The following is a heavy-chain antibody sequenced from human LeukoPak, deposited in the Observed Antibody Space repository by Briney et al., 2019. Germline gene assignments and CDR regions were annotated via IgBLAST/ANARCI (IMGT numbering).Heavy chain of an antibody. CDR1: GFTFSHYY. J-gene: IGHJ6*03. D-gene: IGHD5-18*01. Sequence: PGGSLRLSCAASGFTFSHYYMRWIRQAPGKGLECVSYISSSGNTKYHADSVKGRFTISRDNAKNSLYLQMNSLRAEDTAVYYCARDRYSYGFLAQYYMDVWGKRTTVTISS. CDR2: ISSSGNTK. CDR3: ARDRYSYGFLAQYYMDV. V-gene: IGHV3-11*04.